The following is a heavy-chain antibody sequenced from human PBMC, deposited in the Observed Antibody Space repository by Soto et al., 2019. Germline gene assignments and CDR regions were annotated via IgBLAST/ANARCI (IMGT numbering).Heavy chain of an antibody. CDR3: ARDLGYDFWSGYSDWYFDL. Sequence: GASVKVSCKASGYTFTSYGMRWVRQAPGQGLEWMGWISAYNGNTNYAQKLQGRVTMTTDTSTSTAYMELRSLRSDDTAVYYCARDLGYDFWSGYSDWYFDLWGRGTLVTVSS. J-gene: IGHJ2*01. CDR1: GYTFTSYG. CDR2: ISAYNGNT. V-gene: IGHV1-18*01. D-gene: IGHD3-3*01.